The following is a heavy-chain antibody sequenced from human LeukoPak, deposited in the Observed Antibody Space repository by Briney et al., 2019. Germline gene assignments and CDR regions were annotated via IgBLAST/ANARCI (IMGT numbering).Heavy chain of an antibody. Sequence: GGSLRLSCAASGFSFRSYSMNWVRQAPGKGLEWVSAISGSGGSTYYADSVKGRFTISRDNSKNTLYLQMNSLRAEDTAVYYCAKSVLLWFGELLNPWGQGTLVTVSS. D-gene: IGHD3-10*01. J-gene: IGHJ5*02. CDR1: GFSFRSYS. CDR3: AKSVLLWFGELLNP. CDR2: ISGSGGST. V-gene: IGHV3-23*01.